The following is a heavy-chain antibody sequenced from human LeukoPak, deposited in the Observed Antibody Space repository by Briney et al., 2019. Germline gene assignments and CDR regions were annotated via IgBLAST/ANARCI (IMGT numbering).Heavy chain of an antibody. CDR1: GFTFSSYT. V-gene: IGHV3-21*01. Sequence: GGSLRLSCAAAGFTFSSYTMNWVRQAPGKGLEWVSSISSAGCVIYYADSVKGRFTISRDNAKNSLYLQVNSLSAEATAVYYCARDGYCSSTSCFIDYWGQGTQVIVSS. D-gene: IGHD2-2*01. J-gene: IGHJ4*02. CDR2: ISSAGCVI. CDR3: ARDGYCSSTSCFIDY.